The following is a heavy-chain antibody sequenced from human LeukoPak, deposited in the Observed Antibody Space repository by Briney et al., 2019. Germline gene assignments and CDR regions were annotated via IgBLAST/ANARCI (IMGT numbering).Heavy chain of an antibody. D-gene: IGHD1-1*01. CDR2: ISAYNGNT. CDR3: ARPITTTGLYYPGLREYYYYMDV. Sequence: RRASVKVSCKASGYTFTSYGISWVRQAPGRGLEWMGWISAYNGNTNYAQKLQGRVTMTTDTSTSTAYMELRSLRSDDTAVYYCARPITTTGLYYPGLREYYYYMDVWGKGTTVTVSS. V-gene: IGHV1-18*01. J-gene: IGHJ6*03. CDR1: GYTFTSYG.